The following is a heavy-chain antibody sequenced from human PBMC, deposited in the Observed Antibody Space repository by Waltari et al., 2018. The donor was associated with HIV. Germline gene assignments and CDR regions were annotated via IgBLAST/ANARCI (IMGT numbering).Heavy chain of an antibody. CDR3: ARCYSYDRSGEAFDI. CDR2: MNPNRCNT. CDR1: GYTFTNYD. D-gene: IGHD3-22*01. J-gene: IGHJ3*02. V-gene: IGHV1-8*01. Sequence: QVQLVQSGAEVKKPGASVKVSCKASGYTFTNYDINWVRQATGQWLEWMGLMNPNRCNTGYAQKFQGRVTMTRNTSISTAYMELSSLRSEDTAVYYCARCYSYDRSGEAFDIWGQGTMVTVSS.